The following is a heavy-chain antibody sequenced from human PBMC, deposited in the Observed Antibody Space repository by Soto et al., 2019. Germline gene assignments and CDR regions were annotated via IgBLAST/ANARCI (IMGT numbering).Heavy chain of an antibody. J-gene: IGHJ6*02. CDR1: GFTFSSYS. D-gene: IGHD2-21*01. Sequence: GGSLRLSCAASGFTFSSYSMNWVRQAPGKGLEWVSYISSSSSTIYYADSVKGRFTISRDNAKNSLYLQMNSLRDEDTAVYYCAREPAVSVMAGLRRNYYYGMDVWGQGTSVPVSS. V-gene: IGHV3-48*02. CDR2: ISSSSSTI. CDR3: AREPAVSVMAGLRRNYYYGMDV.